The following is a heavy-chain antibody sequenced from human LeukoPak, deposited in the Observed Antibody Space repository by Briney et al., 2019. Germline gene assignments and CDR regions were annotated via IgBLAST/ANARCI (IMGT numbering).Heavy chain of an antibody. J-gene: IGHJ4*02. CDR2: INTNNGNP. Sequence: GASVKVSCKASGDTFISYAMNWVRQAPGQGLEWMGWINTNNGNPTYAQGFTGRFVFSLDTSVSTAYLQISSLKAEDTAVYYCAREGPVQLWLEGAFDYWGQGTLVTVSS. D-gene: IGHD5-18*01. CDR3: AREGPVQLWLEGAFDY. V-gene: IGHV7-4-1*02. CDR1: GDTFISYA.